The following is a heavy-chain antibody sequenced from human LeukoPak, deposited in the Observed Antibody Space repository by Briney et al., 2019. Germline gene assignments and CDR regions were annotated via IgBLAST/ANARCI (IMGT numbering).Heavy chain of an antibody. D-gene: IGHD3-16*01. J-gene: IGHJ4*02. V-gene: IGHV4-59*01. CDR1: GDSISSYY. CDR3: AREWGLNGIDY. Sequence: PSETLSLTCTVSGDSISSYYWSWIRQPPGKGLEWIGYIYYSGSSTYNPSLKSRVTMSIDTSKKQFSLKLSSVTAADTAVYYCAREWGLNGIDYWGQGTLVTVSS. CDR2: IYYSGSS.